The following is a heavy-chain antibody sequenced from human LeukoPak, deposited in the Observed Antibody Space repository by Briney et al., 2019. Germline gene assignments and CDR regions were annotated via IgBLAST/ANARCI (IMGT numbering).Heavy chain of an antibody. D-gene: IGHD7-27*01. CDR1: GYSISTDYF. CDR3: ASRKLGNDY. CDR2: ISHSGTT. V-gene: IGHV4-38-2*02. J-gene: IGHJ4*02. Sequence: SETLSLTCTVSGYSISTDYFWGWIRQSPGKGLEWIGSISHSGTTYYNPSLKSRVTISGDTSKNQFSLKLSSVTAADTAVYYCASRKLGNDYWGQGTLVTVSS.